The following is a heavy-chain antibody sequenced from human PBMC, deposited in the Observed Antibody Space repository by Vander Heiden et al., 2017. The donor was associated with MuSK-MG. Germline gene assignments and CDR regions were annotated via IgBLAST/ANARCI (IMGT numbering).Heavy chain of an antibody. V-gene: IGHV3-30*04. J-gene: IGHJ6*02. CDR2: ISYDGNDK. CDR3: TRDWGPVGSGWYFDV. Sequence: QGQLVESGGGVAQPGGSLRLAGAASGSTFRSNAVHWVRQAPGKGLGWVAGISYDGNDKYYADSVKGRFTISRDNSKNTLYVQMHNLRREDTAVYYCTRDWGPVGSGWYFDVWGQGTTVTVSS. D-gene: IGHD6-19*01. CDR1: GSTFRSNA.